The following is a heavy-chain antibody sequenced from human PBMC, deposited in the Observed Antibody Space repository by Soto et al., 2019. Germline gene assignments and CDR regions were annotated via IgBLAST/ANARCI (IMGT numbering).Heavy chain of an antibody. CDR1: GGSISSSSYY. J-gene: IGHJ1*01. Sequence: SETLSLTCTVSGGSISSSSYYWGWIRQPPGRGLEWIGYIYYSGSTNYNPSLKSRVTISVDTSKNQFSLKLSSVTAADTAVYYCARLGHVYYYDSSGYREYFQHWGQGTLVTVSS. CDR2: IYYSGST. CDR3: ARLGHVYYYDSSGYREYFQH. D-gene: IGHD3-22*01. V-gene: IGHV4-61*05.